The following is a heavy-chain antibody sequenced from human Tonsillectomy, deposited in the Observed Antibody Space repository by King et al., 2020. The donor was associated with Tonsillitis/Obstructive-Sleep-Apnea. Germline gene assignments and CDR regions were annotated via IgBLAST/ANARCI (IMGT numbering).Heavy chain of an antibody. CDR2: ISSSGTTI. Sequence: VQLVESGGGLVKPGGSLRLSCAASGFTFSDYYMTWIRQAPGKGLEWVSYISSSGTTIYYADSLKGRFTISRDNAKNSLYLQMNSLRAEDTAVYYCAGGYNYYFYSYMDVWGKGTTVTVSS. D-gene: IGHD5-12*01. CDR1: GFTFSDYY. V-gene: IGHV3-11*01. J-gene: IGHJ6*03. CDR3: AGGYNYYFYSYMDV.